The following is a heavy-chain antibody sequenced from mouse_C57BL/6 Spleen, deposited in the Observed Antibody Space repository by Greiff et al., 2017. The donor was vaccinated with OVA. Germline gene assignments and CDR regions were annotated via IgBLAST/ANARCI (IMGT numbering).Heavy chain of an antibody. J-gene: IGHJ3*01. CDR3: ARGAGSSRSWFAY. D-gene: IGHD1-1*01. CDR2: IYPRSGNT. V-gene: IGHV1-81*01. CDR1: GYTFTSYG. Sequence: VKLMESGAELARPGASVKLSCKASGYTFTSYGISWVKQRTGQGLEWIGEIYPRSGNTYYNEKFKGKATLTADKSSSTAYMELRSLTSEDSAVYFCARGAGSSRSWFAYWGQGTLVTVSA.